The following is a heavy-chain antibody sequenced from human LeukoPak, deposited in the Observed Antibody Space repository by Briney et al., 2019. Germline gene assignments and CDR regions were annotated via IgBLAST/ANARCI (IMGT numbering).Heavy chain of an antibody. CDR1: GGSISSSSYY. CDR3: ARLRWGWYFDL. CDR2: IYYSGST. Sequence: SETLSLTCTVSGGSISSSSYYWGWIRQPPGKGLEWIGSIYYSGSTYYNPSLKSRVTISVDTSKNQFSLKLSSVTAADTAVYYCARLRWGWYFDLWGRGTLVTVSS. V-gene: IGHV4-39*01. D-gene: IGHD4-23*01. J-gene: IGHJ2*01.